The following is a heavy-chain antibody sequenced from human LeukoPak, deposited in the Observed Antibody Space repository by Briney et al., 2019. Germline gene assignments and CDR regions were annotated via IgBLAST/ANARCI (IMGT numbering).Heavy chain of an antibody. V-gene: IGHV3-66*01. J-gene: IGHJ5*02. CDR3: ARDGDADYHFDP. CDR1: GFTVSNKY. Sequence: PGGSLRLSCAASGFTVSNKYMTWVRQAPGKGLEWVSVIYSGGSTYYADSVKGRFTISRDNSKNMLYLHMNSLRAEDTAVYYCARDGDADYHFDPWGQGTLVTVSS. CDR2: IYSGGST. D-gene: IGHD4-17*01.